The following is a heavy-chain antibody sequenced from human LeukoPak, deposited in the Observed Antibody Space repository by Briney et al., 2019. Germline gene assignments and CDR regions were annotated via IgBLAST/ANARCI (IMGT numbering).Heavy chain of an antibody. CDR1: GFTVSSNY. CDR2: IYSGGST. J-gene: IGHJ6*02. CDR3: ATSSSWYHLYYYYYGMDV. Sequence: GGSLRLSCAASGFTVSSNYMSWVRQAPGKGLEWVSVIYSGGSTYYADSVKGRFTISGDNSKNTLYLQMNSLRAEDTAVYYCATSSSWYHLYYYYYGMDVWGQGTTVTVSS. D-gene: IGHD6-13*01. V-gene: IGHV3-66*01.